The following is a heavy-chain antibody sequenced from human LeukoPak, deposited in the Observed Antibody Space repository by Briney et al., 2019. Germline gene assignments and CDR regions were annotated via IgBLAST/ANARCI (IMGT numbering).Heavy chain of an antibody. CDR2: IDNDGSST. Sequence: PGGSLRLSCAASGFTFSSYWMHWVRQAPGKGLVWVSRIDNDGSSTTYADSVKGRFTISRANAKNTLYLQMNSLSAEDTAVYYCATSHRYSSSWANWCDSWGQGTPVTVSS. V-gene: IGHV3-74*01. CDR3: ATSHRYSSSWANWCDS. CDR1: GFTFSSYW. J-gene: IGHJ5*01. D-gene: IGHD6-13*01.